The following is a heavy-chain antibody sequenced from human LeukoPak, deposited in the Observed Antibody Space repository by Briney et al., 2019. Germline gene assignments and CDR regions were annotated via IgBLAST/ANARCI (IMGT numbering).Heavy chain of an antibody. D-gene: IGHD3-22*01. CDR2: ISYDGSNK. J-gene: IGHJ4*02. Sequence: PGGSLRLSCAASGFTFSSYGMHWVRQAPGKGLEWVAVISYDGSNKYYADSVKGRFTISRDNSKNTLYLQMTSMRAEDTAVYYCAKGEYYYDSSGYYGFWGQGTLVTVSS. V-gene: IGHV3-30*18. CDR1: GFTFSSYG. CDR3: AKGEYYYDSSGYYGF.